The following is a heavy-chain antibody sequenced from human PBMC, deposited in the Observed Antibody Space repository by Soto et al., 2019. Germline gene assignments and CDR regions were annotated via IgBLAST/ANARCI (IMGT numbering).Heavy chain of an antibody. CDR2: ISAYNGNT. V-gene: IGHV1-18*01. J-gene: IGHJ6*03. Sequence: ASVKVSCKASGYTFTSYGISWVRQAPGQGLEWMGWISAYNGNTNYAQKLQGRVTMTTDTSTSTAYMELRSLRSDDTAVYYCARRYSSSWNADYYYYYYMDVWGKGTTVTVSS. CDR1: GYTFTSYG. CDR3: ARRYSSSWNADYYYYYYMDV. D-gene: IGHD6-13*01.